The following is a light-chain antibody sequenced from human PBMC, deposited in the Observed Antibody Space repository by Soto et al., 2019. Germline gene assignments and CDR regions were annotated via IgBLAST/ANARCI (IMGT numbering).Light chain of an antibody. Sequence: SYELTQPHSVSVAPGQTARITCGGNNIGSKSVHWDQQKPGQAPVLVVYDDRDRPSGIPERFSGSNSGNTATLTISRVEAGDEADNYCQVWDSSIWVFGGGTQLTVL. CDR1: NIGSKS. V-gene: IGLV3-21*02. CDR3: QVWDSSIWV. CDR2: DDR. J-gene: IGLJ3*02.